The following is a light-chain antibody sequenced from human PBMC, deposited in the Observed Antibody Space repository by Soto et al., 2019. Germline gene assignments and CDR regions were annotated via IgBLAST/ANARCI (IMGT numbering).Light chain of an antibody. V-gene: IGKV3-15*01. CDR1: QTVVSD. Sequence: EKVMTQSPATLSVSPGERATLSCRSSQTVVSDVAWYQQKPGQAPRLLIYDASTRATDIPARFSGSGYGTDFTLTIRSLQPEDFAVYYCHQYSTWPLTFGGGTKVEL. CDR2: DAS. CDR3: HQYSTWPLT. J-gene: IGKJ4*01.